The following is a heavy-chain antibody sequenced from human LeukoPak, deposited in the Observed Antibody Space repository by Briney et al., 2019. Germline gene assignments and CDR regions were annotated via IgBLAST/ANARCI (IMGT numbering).Heavy chain of an antibody. Sequence: SETLSLTCAVYGGSFSGYYWSWIRQPPGKGLEWIGEINHSGSTNYNPSLKSRVTISVDTSKNQFSLKLSSVTAADTAVYYCARDRRPYYYDSSGYYYFDYWGQGTLVTVSS. CDR2: INHSGST. CDR1: GGSFSGYY. CDR3: ARDRRPYYYDSSGYYYFDY. D-gene: IGHD3-22*01. V-gene: IGHV4-34*01. J-gene: IGHJ4*02.